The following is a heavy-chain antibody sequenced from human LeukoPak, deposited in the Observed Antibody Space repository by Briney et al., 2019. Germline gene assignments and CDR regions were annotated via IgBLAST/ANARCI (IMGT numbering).Heavy chain of an antibody. Sequence: PSQTLSLTCAVSGGSISSGGYSWSWLRQPPGKGLEWIGYIYHSGSTYYNPSLKSRVTISVDRSKNQFSLKLSSVTAADTAVYYCARLYCSGGSCYRRGAFDIWGQGTMVTVSS. CDR1: GGSISSGGYS. CDR2: IYHSGST. J-gene: IGHJ3*02. D-gene: IGHD2-15*01. CDR3: ARLYCSGGSCYRRGAFDI. V-gene: IGHV4-30-2*01.